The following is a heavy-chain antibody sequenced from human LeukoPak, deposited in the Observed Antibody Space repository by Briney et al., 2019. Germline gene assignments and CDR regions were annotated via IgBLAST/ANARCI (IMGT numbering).Heavy chain of an antibody. J-gene: IGHJ5*02. D-gene: IGHD3-22*01. CDR1: GGSISSTSWY. CDR3: ARPDYDSSGSYYDNWFDP. CDR2: IYYSGST. V-gene: IGHV4-39*01. Sequence: SETLSLTCTVSGGSISSTSWYWGWIRQPPGKGLEWIGSIYYSGSTNYNPSLKSRVTMSVDTSKNQFSLKLSSVTAADTAVYYCARPDYDSSGSYYDNWFDPWAREPWSPSPQ.